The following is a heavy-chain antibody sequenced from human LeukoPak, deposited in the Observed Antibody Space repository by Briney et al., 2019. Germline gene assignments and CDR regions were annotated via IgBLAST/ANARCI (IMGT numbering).Heavy chain of an antibody. D-gene: IGHD2-8*01. CDR2: ISSSSSTI. Sequence: GGSLRLSCAASGFTFSSCSMNWVRQAPGKGLEWVSYISSSSSTIYYADSVKGRFTISRDNAKNSLYLQMNSLRAEDTAVYYCAREGTAVLMVYATEYYFDYWGQGTLVTVSS. V-gene: IGHV3-48*04. CDR1: GFTFSSCS. CDR3: AREGTAVLMVYATEYYFDY. J-gene: IGHJ4*02.